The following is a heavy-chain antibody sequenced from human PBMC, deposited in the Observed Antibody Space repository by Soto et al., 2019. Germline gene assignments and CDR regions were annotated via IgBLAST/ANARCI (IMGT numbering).Heavy chain of an antibody. Sequence: PGESLKISCKGSGYTFTTYWINCVRQMPGKGLEWMGRIDPSDSYTKYSPSFQGHVIMSADKSISTAYLHWSSLEASDTAIYYCARSFDSSSTYGMDVWGQGTTVTVSS. J-gene: IGHJ6*02. CDR3: ARSFDSSSTYGMDV. V-gene: IGHV5-10-1*01. CDR2: IDPSDSYT. CDR1: GYTFTTYW. D-gene: IGHD6-13*01.